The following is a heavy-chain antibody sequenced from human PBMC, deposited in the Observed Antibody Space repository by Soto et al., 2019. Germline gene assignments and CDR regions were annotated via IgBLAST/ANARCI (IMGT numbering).Heavy chain of an antibody. D-gene: IGHD4-17*01. J-gene: IGHJ4*02. CDR2: ISYDGSDK. Sequence: GGSLRLSCVAAGFSFSSYVMHWVRQAPGKGLEWVADISYDGSDKYYADSVKGRFTISRDNSKNTLYLQMNSLRAEDAAVYYCAKGFSYGERYYFDYWGQGTLVTVSS. V-gene: IGHV3-30*18. CDR3: AKGFSYGERYYFDY. CDR1: GFSFSSYV.